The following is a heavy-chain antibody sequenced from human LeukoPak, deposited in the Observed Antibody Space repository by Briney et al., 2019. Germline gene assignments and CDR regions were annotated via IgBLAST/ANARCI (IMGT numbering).Heavy chain of an antibody. CDR2: ISAYNGNT. CDR1: GYTFTTYS. V-gene: IGHV1-18*01. Sequence: RASAKVSCKASGYTFTTYSISWVRQAPGQGLEWMGWISAYNGNTNYPQKVQDRVDMTRDTSTSTVHMELRSLRFDDTAVYYCARAQYGGSPGDWYHDLWGRGTLVTVSS. J-gene: IGHJ2*01. D-gene: IGHD1-26*01. CDR3: ARAQYGGSPGDWYHDL.